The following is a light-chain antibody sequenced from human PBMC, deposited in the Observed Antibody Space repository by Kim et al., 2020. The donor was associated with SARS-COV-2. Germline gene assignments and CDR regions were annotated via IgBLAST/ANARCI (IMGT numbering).Light chain of an antibody. CDR3: SAWDSSLEAWL. Sequence: RQAATLTCTGNNNHVGNGGAVWLQQHQGHPPKVLFFRNNNRPSGISERLSTSRSGNTASLTITGLQAEDEADYYCSAWDSSLEAWLFGGGTQLTVL. CDR1: NNHVGNGG. V-gene: IGLV10-54*01. CDR2: RNN. J-gene: IGLJ3*02.